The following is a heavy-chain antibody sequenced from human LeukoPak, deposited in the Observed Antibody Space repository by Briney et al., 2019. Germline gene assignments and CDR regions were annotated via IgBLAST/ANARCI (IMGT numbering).Heavy chain of an antibody. D-gene: IGHD3-10*01. Sequence: SETLSLTCTVSGDSINDHYWSWIRQPPGEGLEWIGYIYSGVSTNYNPSLKSRVTISIDTSKSQFSLKLASVTAADTAVYYCARHGSVRSPLGPWGQGTLVTVSS. CDR2: IYSGVST. V-gene: IGHV4-4*09. CDR3: ARHGSVRSPLGP. J-gene: IGHJ5*02. CDR1: GDSINDHY.